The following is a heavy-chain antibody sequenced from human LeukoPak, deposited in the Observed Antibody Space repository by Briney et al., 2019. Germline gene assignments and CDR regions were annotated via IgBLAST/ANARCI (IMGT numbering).Heavy chain of an antibody. CDR1: GYTFTSYD. V-gene: IGHV1-8*01. J-gene: IGHJ5*02. CDR3: ARGHRGRYCSGGSCRGNWFDP. D-gene: IGHD2-15*01. CDR2: MNPNSGNT. Sequence: VASVKVSCKASGYTFTSYDINWVRQATGQGLEWMGWMNPNSGNTGYAQKFQGRVTMTRNTSISTAYMELSSLRSEDTAVYYCARGHRGRYCSGGSCRGNWFDPWGQGTLVTVSS.